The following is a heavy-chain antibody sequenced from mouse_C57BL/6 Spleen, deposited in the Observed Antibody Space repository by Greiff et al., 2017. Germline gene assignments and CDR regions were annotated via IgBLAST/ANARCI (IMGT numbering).Heavy chain of an antibody. Sequence: QVQLKQPGAELVRPGSSVKLSCKASGYTFTSYWMHWVKQRPIQGLEWIGNIDPSDSETHYNQKFKDKATLTVDKSSSTAYMQLSSLTSEDSAVYYCARPGYYVSMDYWGQGTSVTVSS. CDR1: GYTFTSYW. CDR2: IDPSDSET. J-gene: IGHJ4*01. V-gene: IGHV1-52*01. D-gene: IGHD2-3*01. CDR3: ARPGYYVSMDY.